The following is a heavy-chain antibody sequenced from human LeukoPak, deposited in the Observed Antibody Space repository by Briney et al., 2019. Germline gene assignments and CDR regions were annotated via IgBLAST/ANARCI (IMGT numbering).Heavy chain of an antibody. J-gene: IGHJ5*02. D-gene: IGHD2/OR15-2a*01. CDR3: VRSAVIPDNWFDP. CDR2: ISDSGGST. CDR1: GFIFSNYA. Sequence: GGSLRLSCAASGFIFSNYAMNWVCQAPGKGLEWVSVISDSGGSTYYADSVKGRFTISRDNSKNMLYLQMNSLRAEDTAVYLCVRSAVIPDNWFDPWGQGTLVTVSS. V-gene: IGHV3-23*01.